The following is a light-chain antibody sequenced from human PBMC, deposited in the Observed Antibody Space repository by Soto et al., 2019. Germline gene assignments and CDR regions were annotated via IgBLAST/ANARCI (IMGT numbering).Light chain of an antibody. V-gene: IGKV1-33*01. Sequence: DIPMTQSPSSLSASIGDRVTITCQASQNISNFLNWYQHKLGKAPNLLIYDASNLEAEVPSRFSGSGSGTKFTFTISSLQPEDIGTYFCHQYDDLPLTFGGGTKVEI. J-gene: IGKJ4*01. CDR2: DAS. CDR3: HQYDDLPLT. CDR1: QNISNF.